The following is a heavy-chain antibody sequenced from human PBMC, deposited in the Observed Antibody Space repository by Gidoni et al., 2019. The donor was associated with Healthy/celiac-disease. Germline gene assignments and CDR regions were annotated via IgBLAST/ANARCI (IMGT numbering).Heavy chain of an antibody. CDR1: GVTVRSYS. CDR2: ISSSSITL. CDR3: ARDNAGWELPRHFDY. Sequence: EVQLVESGGGLVQPGGSRRLSWAAAGVTVRSYSMNWVRQAPGKGLGLVSSISSSSITLYYADSVKCRFTISRDNAKNSLYLQMNSLRDEDTAVYYCARDNAGWELPRHFDYWGQGTLVTVSS. V-gene: IGHV3-48*02. J-gene: IGHJ4*02. D-gene: IGHD1-26*01.